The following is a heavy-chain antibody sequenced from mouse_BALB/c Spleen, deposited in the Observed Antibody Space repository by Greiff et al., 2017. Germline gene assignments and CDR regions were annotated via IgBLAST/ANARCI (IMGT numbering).Heavy chain of an antibody. Sequence: VQLQQSGAELVRPGSSVKISCKASGYAFSSYWMNWVKQRPGQGLEWIGQIYPGDGDTNYNGKFKGKATLTADKSSSTAYMQLSSLTSEDSAVYFCARLDSSGSPYAMDYWGQGTSVTVSS. V-gene: IGHV1-80*01. CDR1: GYAFSSYW. CDR2: IYPGDGDT. CDR3: ARLDSSGSPYAMDY. J-gene: IGHJ4*01. D-gene: IGHD3-2*01.